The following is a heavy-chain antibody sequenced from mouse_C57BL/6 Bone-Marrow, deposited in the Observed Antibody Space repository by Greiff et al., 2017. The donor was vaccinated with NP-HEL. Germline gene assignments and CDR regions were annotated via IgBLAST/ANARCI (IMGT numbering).Heavy chain of an antibody. CDR1: GYTFTSYW. D-gene: IGHD2-4*01. CDR3: ARCDYDGGYYFDY. V-gene: IGHV1-69*01. J-gene: IGHJ2*01. Sequence: QVQLKQPGAELVMPGASVKLSCKASGYTFTSYWMHWVKQRPGQGLEWIGEIDPSDSYTNYNQKFKGKSTLTVDKSSSTAYMQLSSLTSEDSAVYYCARCDYDGGYYFDYWGQGTTLTVSS. CDR2: IDPSDSYT.